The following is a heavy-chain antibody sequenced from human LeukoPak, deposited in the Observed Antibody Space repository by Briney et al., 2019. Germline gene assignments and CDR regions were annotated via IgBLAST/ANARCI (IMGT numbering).Heavy chain of an antibody. J-gene: IGHJ6*02. Sequence: GGSLRLSCAASGFTFSSYSMNWVRQAPGKGLEWVSSISSSSSYIYYADSVKGRFTISRDNAKSSLYLQMNSLRAEDTAVYYCAGDYGSGSYEYGMDVWGQGTTVTVSS. CDR2: ISSSSSYI. V-gene: IGHV3-21*01. CDR3: AGDYGSGSYEYGMDV. D-gene: IGHD3-10*01. CDR1: GFTFSSYS.